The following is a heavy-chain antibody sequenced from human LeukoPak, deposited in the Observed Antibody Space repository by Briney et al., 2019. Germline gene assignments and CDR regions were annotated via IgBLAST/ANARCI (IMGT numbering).Heavy chain of an antibody. D-gene: IGHD3-16*01. J-gene: IGHJ4*02. CDR1: GFTFSSYA. CDR3: VAAFTPH. CDR2: ISATGFNT. V-gene: IGHV3-23*01. Sequence: GGSLRLSCAASGFTFSSYAMSWVRQAPGRGLEWVSTISATGFNTHYADSVKGRFTISRDNSKNTLYLQMNTLRSEDTAVYYCVAAFTPHWGQGTLVTVSS.